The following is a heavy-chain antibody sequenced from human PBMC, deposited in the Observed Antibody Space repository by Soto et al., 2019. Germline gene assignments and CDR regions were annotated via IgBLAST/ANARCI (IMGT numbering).Heavy chain of an antibody. V-gene: IGHV1-24*01. D-gene: IGHD3-22*01. J-gene: IGHJ6*02. CDR3: ATTRFSASYYNADLYYYGMDV. Sequence: RASVKVSCKVSGYTLTELSMHWVRQAPGKGLEWMGGFDPEDGETIYAQKFQGRVTMTEDTSTDTAYMELSSLRSEDTAVYYCATTRFSASYYNADLYYYGMDVWGQGTTVTVSS. CDR1: GYTLTELS. CDR2: FDPEDGET.